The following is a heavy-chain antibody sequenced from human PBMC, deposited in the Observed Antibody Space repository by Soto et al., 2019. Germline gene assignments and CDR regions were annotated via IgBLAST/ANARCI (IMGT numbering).Heavy chain of an antibody. CDR3: ARDSATLGMDV. D-gene: IGHD5-12*01. CDR1: GGSISSYY. CDR2: IFYSGST. V-gene: IGHV4-59*01. Sequence: SQPQSLPSTVSGGSISSYYWSWIRQPPGKGLEWIGYIFYSGSTNYNLSLKSRVTISVDTSKNQFSLKLRSVTAADTAVYYCARDSATLGMDVWGQGTTVTVSS. J-gene: IGHJ6*02.